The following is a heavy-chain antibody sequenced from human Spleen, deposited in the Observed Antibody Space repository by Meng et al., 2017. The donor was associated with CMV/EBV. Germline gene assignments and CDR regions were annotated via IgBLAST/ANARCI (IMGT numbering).Heavy chain of an antibody. Sequence: SETLSLTCIVSGGSISNYYWSWVRQPPGKGLQYVGYICYSGTTNYNPSLKSRVTISVDTSKNQFSLRLTSVFAADTAIYYCARAGRGYSTGSYEVYWFDIWGQGMLVTVSS. J-gene: IGHJ5*02. CDR2: ICYSGTT. D-gene: IGHD6-19*01. CDR3: ARAGRGYSTGSYEVYWFDI. CDR1: GGSISNYY. V-gene: IGHV4-59*12.